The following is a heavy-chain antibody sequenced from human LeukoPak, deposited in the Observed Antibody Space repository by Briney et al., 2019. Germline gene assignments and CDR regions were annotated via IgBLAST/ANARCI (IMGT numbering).Heavy chain of an antibody. CDR1: GFTFSSYA. D-gene: IGHD6-19*01. CDR3: ARENSSGWYEVAGGFDY. V-gene: IGHV3-23*01. Sequence: PGGSLRLTCAASGFTFSSYAMSWVRQAPGKGLEWVSAISGSGGSTYYADSVKGRFTISRDNSKNTLYLQMNSLRAEDTAVYYCARENSSGWYEVAGGFDYWGRGTLVTISS. CDR2: ISGSGGST. J-gene: IGHJ4*02.